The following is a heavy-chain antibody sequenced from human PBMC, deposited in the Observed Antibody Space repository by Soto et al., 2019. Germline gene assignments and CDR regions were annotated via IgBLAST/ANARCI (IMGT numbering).Heavy chain of an antibody. CDR1: GFPFSRYG. CDR2: MSYDGTFK. V-gene: IGHV3-30*03. D-gene: IGHD2-15*01. CDR3: ARAGAAEYSYFSNAMDV. J-gene: IGHJ6*02. Sequence: QVQLVESGGGVVQPGTSLRLSCAVSGFPFSRYGVHWVRQAPGKGLEWVAIMSYDGTFKSYADSVKGRFSISRDKSKDTLYLQMTSLRPEDTALYYCARAGAAEYSYFSNAMDVWGQGTTVTVSS.